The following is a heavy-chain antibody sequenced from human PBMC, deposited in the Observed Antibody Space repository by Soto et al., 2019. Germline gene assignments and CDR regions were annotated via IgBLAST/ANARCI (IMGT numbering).Heavy chain of an antibody. J-gene: IGHJ6*01. CDR2: IYDSGST. D-gene: IGHD2-2*01. V-gene: IGHV4-59*01. CDR3: ARVGCGTYQFGKDV. CDR1: GGSIRDYY. Sequence: QVQLQESGPGLVRPSGTLSLTCTVSGGSIRDYYWTWIRQPPGKGLEWVGYIYDSGSTTYNPSFKSRVPIAADTSKNQFSLKLRSVTAADTAVYYCARVGCGTYQFGKDVW.